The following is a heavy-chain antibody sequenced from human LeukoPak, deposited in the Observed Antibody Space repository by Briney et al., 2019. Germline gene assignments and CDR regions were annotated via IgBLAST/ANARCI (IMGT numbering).Heavy chain of an antibody. D-gene: IGHD2-15*01. CDR3: TRDGGYCSGGSCYDN. CDR2: ISSSGSTM. J-gene: IGHJ4*02. V-gene: IGHV3-11*04. Sequence: GGSLRLSCAASGFTFSDYYMSWVRQAPGKGLEWISYISSSGSTMYYAASVEGRFTISRDNAKNSLFLQLNSLTAEDTAAYYCTRDGGYCSGGSCYDNWGQGTLVTVSS. CDR1: GFTFSDYY.